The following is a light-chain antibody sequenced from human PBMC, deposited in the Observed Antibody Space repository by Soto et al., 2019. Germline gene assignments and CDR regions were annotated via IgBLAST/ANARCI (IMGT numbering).Light chain of an antibody. Sequence: EIVLTQSPATLSLSPGERATLSCRASQSVSSHLVWYQQKPGQAPRLLIYGASNRATGVPARFSGSGSGPDFTLTISSLEPEDFAVYYCQQRSDWPLNFGGGTQVEIK. CDR2: GAS. CDR3: QQRSDWPLN. J-gene: IGKJ4*01. CDR1: QSVSSH. V-gene: IGKV3-11*01.